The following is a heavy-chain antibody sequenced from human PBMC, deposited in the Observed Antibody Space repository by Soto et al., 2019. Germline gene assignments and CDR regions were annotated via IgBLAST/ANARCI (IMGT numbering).Heavy chain of an antibody. CDR2: IYWNGIE. CDR3: AHRDPLDFRY. CDR1: GFSLSSSGVA. V-gene: IGHV2-5*01. J-gene: IGHJ4*02. Sequence: QITLKESGPTPVKPTETPTLTCTFSGFSLSSSGVAVGWIRQPPGKVLEWLALIYWNGIERYSPCLKSRLTITKYTSKTQVVLTMTNMDPVDTASYFCAHRDPLDFRYRGQGTLVTVSP.